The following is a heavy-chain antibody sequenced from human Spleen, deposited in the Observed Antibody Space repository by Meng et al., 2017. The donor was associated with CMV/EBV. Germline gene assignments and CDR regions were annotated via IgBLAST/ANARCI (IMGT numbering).Heavy chain of an antibody. CDR1: GFTFSSYE. CDR3: ARAFQSYNMDV. D-gene: IGHD1-1*01. CDR2: MSFDGSDK. V-gene: IGHV3-30*03. J-gene: IGHJ6*02. Sequence: GGSLRLSCAASGFTFSSYEMNWVRQAPGKGLEWVSYMSFDGSDKTYAQSVEGRFTISRDNSKNTLYLLMDSLRREDTAVYYCARAFQSYNMDVWGQGTTVTVSS.